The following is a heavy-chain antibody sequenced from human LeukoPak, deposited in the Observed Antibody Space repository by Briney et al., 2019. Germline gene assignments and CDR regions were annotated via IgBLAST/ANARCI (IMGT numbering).Heavy chain of an antibody. V-gene: IGHV4-38-2*02. J-gene: IGHJ5*01. Sequence: SETLSLTCTVSGYSISSGYYWGWIRQPPGKGLEWIGSIYHSGSTYYNPSLKSRVTISVDTSKNQFSLKLSSVNAADTAVYYCARQPKSCTPGVFITGKACWFDSWGQGILVTVSS. CDR1: GYSISSGYY. D-gene: IGHD3-10*01. CDR2: IYHSGST. CDR3: ARQPKSCTPGVFITGKACWFDS.